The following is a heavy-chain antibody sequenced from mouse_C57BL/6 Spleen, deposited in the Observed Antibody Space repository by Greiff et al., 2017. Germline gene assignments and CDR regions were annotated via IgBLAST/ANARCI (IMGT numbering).Heavy chain of an antibody. Sequence: QVQLQQSGPELVKPGASVKISCKASGYAFSSSWLNWVKQRPGKGLEWIGRIYPGDGDTNYNWKFKGKATLTADKSSSTAYMQLSSLTSEDSAVYFCAIEVWGRGVSWFAYWGQGTLVTVSA. V-gene: IGHV1-82*01. CDR2: IYPGDGDT. CDR3: AIEVWGRGVSWFAY. J-gene: IGHJ3*01. CDR1: GYAFSSSW.